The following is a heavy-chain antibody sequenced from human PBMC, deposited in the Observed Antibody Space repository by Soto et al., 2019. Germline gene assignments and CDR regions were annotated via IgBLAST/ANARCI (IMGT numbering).Heavy chain of an antibody. V-gene: IGHV3-74*01. CDR3: AGGAGSNKPFDY. Sequence: EVQMVESGGGLVQPGGSLRLSCAASGFTFSSFCLHWVRQVSGKGLVWVSRVNSDGSTTAYADSVKGRFTVSRDNAKNTLYLRMDNLSAEDTAVYYCAGGAGSNKPFDYWGQGTLVTVSS. CDR1: GFTFSSFC. CDR2: VNSDGSTT. J-gene: IGHJ4*02. D-gene: IGHD2-2*01.